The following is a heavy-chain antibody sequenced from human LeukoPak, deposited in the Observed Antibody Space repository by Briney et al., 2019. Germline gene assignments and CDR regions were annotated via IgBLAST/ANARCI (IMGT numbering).Heavy chain of an antibody. D-gene: IGHD4-11*01. CDR2: IGASGGGT. CDR1: GFTFNSYA. CDR3: AKRHSDYFFDY. Sequence: GGSLRLSCAASGFTFNSYAMTWVRQAPGQGLEWVSSIGASGGGTYYADSVKGRFTISRDDSKNTLYQQMSSLRAEDTAVYYCAKRHSDYFFDYWGQGTLVTVSS. J-gene: IGHJ4*02. V-gene: IGHV3-23*01.